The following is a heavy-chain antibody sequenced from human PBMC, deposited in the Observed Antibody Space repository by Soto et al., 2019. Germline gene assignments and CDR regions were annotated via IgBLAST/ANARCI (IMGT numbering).Heavy chain of an antibody. J-gene: IGHJ4*02. D-gene: IGHD5-12*01. CDR2: IWYDGSNK. CDR1: GFTFSSYG. Sequence: GGSLRLSCAASGFTFSSYGMHWVRQAPGKGLEWVAVIWYDGSNKYYADSVKGRFTISRDNSKNTLYLQMNSLRAEDTAVYYCARDPRVRWLQSMYYFDYWGQGTLVTVSS. V-gene: IGHV3-33*01. CDR3: ARDPRVRWLQSMYYFDY.